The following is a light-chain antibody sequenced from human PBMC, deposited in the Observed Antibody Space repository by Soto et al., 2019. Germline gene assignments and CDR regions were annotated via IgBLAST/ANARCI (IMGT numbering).Light chain of an antibody. Sequence: QSVLTQPASVPGSPGQSITISCTGTSSDVGSYNLVSWYQQHPGKAPKLMIYEGSKRPSGVSNRFSGSKSGNTASLTISGLQAEDEADYYCCSFAGLNTLLFGGGTKLTVL. CDR3: CSFAGLNTLL. CDR1: SSDVGSYNL. CDR2: EGS. V-gene: IGLV2-23*01. J-gene: IGLJ2*01.